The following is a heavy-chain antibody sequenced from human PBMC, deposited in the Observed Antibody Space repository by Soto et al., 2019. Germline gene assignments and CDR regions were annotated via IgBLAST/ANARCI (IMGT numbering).Heavy chain of an antibody. Sequence: QVQLQESGPGLVKPSETLSLTCTVSGGSINGYYWTWIRQPAGKGLEWIGRIYTSGTTSYNPSLKSRVTMSLDTSMTQFSLRLTSVTAADTAVYYCARDSVGISSPGVYWGRGTLVTVSS. J-gene: IGHJ4*02. CDR1: GGSINGYY. CDR2: IYTSGTT. D-gene: IGHD1-26*01. V-gene: IGHV4-4*07. CDR3: ARDSVGISSPGVY.